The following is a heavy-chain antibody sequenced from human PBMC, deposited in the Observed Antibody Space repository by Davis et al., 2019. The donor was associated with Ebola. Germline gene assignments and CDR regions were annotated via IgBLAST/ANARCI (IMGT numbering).Heavy chain of an antibody. CDR2: ISYDGSNK. D-gene: IGHD6-19*01. J-gene: IGHJ6*02. CDR3: AKGVAAGYSSGWTHYYYYGMDV. V-gene: IGHV3-30*18. CDR1: GFTFSSYG. Sequence: GESLKISCAASGFTFSSYGMHWVRQAPGKGLEWVAVISYDGSNKYYADSVKGRFTISRDNSKNTLYLQMNSLRAEDTAVYYCAKGVAAGYSSGWTHYYYYGMDVWGQGTTVTVSS.